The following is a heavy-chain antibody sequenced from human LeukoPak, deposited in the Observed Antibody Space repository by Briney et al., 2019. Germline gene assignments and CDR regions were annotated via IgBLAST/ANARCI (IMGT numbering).Heavy chain of an antibody. Sequence: PSETLSLTCTVSGGSISSSSYYWGWIRQPPGKGLEWIGSIYYSGSTYYNPSLKSRVTISVDTYKNQFSLKLSSVTAADTAVYYCARVTPPFDYWGQGTLVTVSS. J-gene: IGHJ4*02. V-gene: IGHV4-39*01. CDR2: IYYSGST. CDR3: ARVTPPFDY. D-gene: IGHD3-16*01. CDR1: GGSISSSSYY.